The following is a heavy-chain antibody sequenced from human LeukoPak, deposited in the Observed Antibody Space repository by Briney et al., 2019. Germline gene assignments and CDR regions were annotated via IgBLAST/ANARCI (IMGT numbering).Heavy chain of an antibody. Sequence: ASVKVSCKTSGYTFTASYMHWVRQAPGQGLEWMGWINPHSGNRHYAQKFQGRVTMTRYTSISTANMELGNLTSGDTAVYYCARGGIAAPSLGYWGQGTLVTVSS. V-gene: IGHV1-2*02. CDR3: ARGGIAAPSLGY. J-gene: IGHJ4*02. CDR2: INPHSGNR. D-gene: IGHD6-13*01. CDR1: GYTFTASY.